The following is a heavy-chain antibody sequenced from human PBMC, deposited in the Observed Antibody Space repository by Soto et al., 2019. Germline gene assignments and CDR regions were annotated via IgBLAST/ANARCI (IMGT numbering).Heavy chain of an antibody. CDR1: GGSVNSGNYY. Sequence: QVQLQQWGAGLLKPSETLSLTCAVFGGSVNSGNYYWSWIRQPPGKGLEWIGEMSHSGGTHFNPSRKSRVTISVDTAKNQFSLKMSSVTAADTALYYCARVERRTATTVVDAFDIWGPGKMVTVSS. J-gene: IGHJ3*02. V-gene: IGHV4-34*01. D-gene: IGHD1-1*01. CDR3: ARVERRTATTVVDAFDI. CDR2: MSHSGGT.